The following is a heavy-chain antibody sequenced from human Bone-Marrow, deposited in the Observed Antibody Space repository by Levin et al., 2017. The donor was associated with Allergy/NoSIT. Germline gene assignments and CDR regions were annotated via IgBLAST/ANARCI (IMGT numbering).Heavy chain of an antibody. CDR1: GFIFNDFA. CDR2: ISGSGGST. J-gene: IGHJ4*02. V-gene: IGHV3-23*01. CDR3: AKGRLVPHFCLDS. Sequence: ASVKVSCAASGFIFNDFAMSWVRQAPGKGLEYVSAISGSGGSTYYAGPVRGRFTISRDNSRNTVYLQMNSLRGDETAFYFCAKGRLVPHFCLDSWGQGTLVTVSS. D-gene: IGHD2-2*01.